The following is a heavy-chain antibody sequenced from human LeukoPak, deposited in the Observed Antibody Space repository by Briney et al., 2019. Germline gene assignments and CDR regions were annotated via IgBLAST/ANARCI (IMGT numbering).Heavy chain of an antibody. V-gene: IGHV3-23*01. CDR3: AKRGVVIRVFLVGFHKEAYYFDS. J-gene: IGHJ4*02. CDR2: LSGSGGGT. CDR1: GITLSNYG. Sequence: PGGALILSCAVSGITLSNYGMSWVRQAPGKGLEWVAGLSGSGGGTNYADSVQGRFTISRDNPKNTLYLQMNSLRAEDTAVYFCAKRGVVIRVFLVGFHKEAYYFDSWGQGALVTVSS. D-gene: IGHD3-10*01.